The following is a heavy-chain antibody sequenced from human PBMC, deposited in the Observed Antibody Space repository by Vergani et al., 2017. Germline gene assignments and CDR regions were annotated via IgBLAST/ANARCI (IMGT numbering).Heavy chain of an antibody. CDR3: AREGNSNDYGDYLSPVDV. D-gene: IGHD4-17*01. Sequence: QVQLQQWGAGLLKPSETLSLTCAVYGGSFSGYYWSWIRQPPGKGLEWIGEINHSGSTNYNPSLKSRVTISVDTSKNQFSLKLRSVTAADTAVYYCAREGNSNDYGDYLSPVDVWGKGTTVTVSS. J-gene: IGHJ6*04. V-gene: IGHV4-34*01. CDR2: INHSGST. CDR1: GGSFSGYY.